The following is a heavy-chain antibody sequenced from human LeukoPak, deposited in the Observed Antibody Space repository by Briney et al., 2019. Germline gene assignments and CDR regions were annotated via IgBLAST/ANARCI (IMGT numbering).Heavy chain of an antibody. CDR3: ARVGYDYVWGSYRKADY. CDR2: ISAYNGNT. D-gene: IGHD3-16*02. CDR1: GGTFSSYA. Sequence: GASVKVSCKASGGTFSSYAISWVRQAPGQGLEWMGWISAYNGNTNYAQKLQGRVTMTTDTSTSTAYMELRSLRSDDTAVYYCARVGYDYVWGSYRKADYWGQGTLVTVSS. V-gene: IGHV1-18*01. J-gene: IGHJ4*02.